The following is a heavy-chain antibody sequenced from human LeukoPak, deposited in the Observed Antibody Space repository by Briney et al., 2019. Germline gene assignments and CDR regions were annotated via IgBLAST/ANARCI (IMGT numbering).Heavy chain of an antibody. Sequence: SEPLSLTCTVSGGSIDSYYWSWIRQPPGKGLEWVGYIYYTGSTEYHPSLKSRVTISLDTSKNQFSLKLTSVTAADTAVYYCARAYQSAEYYFDYWGQGNLVSVSS. V-gene: IGHV4-59*01. CDR1: GGSIDSYY. CDR2: IYYTGST. CDR3: ARAYQSAEYYFDY. J-gene: IGHJ4*02. D-gene: IGHD2-2*01.